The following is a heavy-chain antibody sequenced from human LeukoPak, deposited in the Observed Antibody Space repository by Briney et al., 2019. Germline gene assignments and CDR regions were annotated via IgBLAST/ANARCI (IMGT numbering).Heavy chain of an antibody. V-gene: IGHV3-74*01. D-gene: IGHD2-8*02. Sequence: PGGSLRLSCAASGFTFSGPCMHWVRHAPGKGLAWVSRINGGVSATYYAGSMKGRFTISRDNSKNILYLQMNRLREEDTAVYYCARSIGWWQVDYWGQGTLVTVSS. CDR2: INGGVSAT. CDR3: ARSIGWWQVDY. CDR1: GFTFSGPC. J-gene: IGHJ4*02.